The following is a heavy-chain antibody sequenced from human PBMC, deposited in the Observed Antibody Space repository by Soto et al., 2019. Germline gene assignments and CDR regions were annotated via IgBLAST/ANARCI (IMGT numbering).Heavy chain of an antibody. CDR2: TYYRSKWYN. V-gene: IGHV6-1*01. J-gene: IGHJ6*02. D-gene: IGHD3-16*02. CDR1: GDSVSGDSAV. CDR3: AGVASFRGMDV. Sequence: PSQTLSLTCAISGDSVSGDSAVWIWIRQSPSRGLEWLGRTYYRSKWYNDYAVSVESRITINPDTSKNQFSLHLDSVIPEDTAVYYCAGVASFRGMDVCGQGTPVTVSS.